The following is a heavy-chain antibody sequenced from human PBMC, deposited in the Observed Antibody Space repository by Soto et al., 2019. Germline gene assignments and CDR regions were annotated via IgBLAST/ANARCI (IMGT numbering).Heavy chain of an antibody. Sequence: QVQLVQSGAEVKKPGASVKVSCKASGYTFTSYEINWVRQATGHGREWMGWMNPNSGNTGYAQKFQGRVTMTRNTSISTAYMELSRLRSEDTAVYYCARGQSGYSSGWSPNDYWGQGTLVTVSS. CDR1: GYTFTSYE. J-gene: IGHJ4*02. CDR2: MNPNSGNT. V-gene: IGHV1-8*01. D-gene: IGHD6-19*01. CDR3: ARGQSGYSSGWSPNDY.